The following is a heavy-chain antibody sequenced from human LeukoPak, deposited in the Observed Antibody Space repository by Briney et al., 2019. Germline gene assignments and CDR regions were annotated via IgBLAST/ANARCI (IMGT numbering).Heavy chain of an antibody. CDR2: ISGSGGST. J-gene: IGHJ5*02. D-gene: IGHD6-6*01. CDR1: GFTFSSYA. CDR3: AKAHYSSSSGWFDP. Sequence: GGSLRLPCAASGFTFSSYAMSWVRQAPGKGLEWVSAISGSGGSTYYADSVKGRFTISRDNSKNTLYLQMNSLRAEDTAVYYCAKAHYSSSSGWFDPWGQGTLVTVSS. V-gene: IGHV3-23*01.